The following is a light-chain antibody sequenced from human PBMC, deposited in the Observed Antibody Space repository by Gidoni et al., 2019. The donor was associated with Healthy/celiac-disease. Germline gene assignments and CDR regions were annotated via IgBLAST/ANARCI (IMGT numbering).Light chain of an antibody. CDR1: SSDVGGYNY. V-gene: IGLV2-14*03. CDR3: SSYTSSSTLWV. J-gene: IGLJ3*02. Sequence: SALTQPASVSGSPGQSITISCTGTSSDVGGYNYVSWYQQHPGKAPKLMIYDVSNRPSGVSNRFSGSKSGNTASLTISGLQAEDEADYYCSSYTSSSTLWVFSGGTKLTVL. CDR2: DVS.